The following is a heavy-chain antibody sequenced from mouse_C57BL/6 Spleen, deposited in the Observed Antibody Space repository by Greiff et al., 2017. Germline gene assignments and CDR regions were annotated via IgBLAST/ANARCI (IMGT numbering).Heavy chain of an antibody. Sequence: EVQGVESGEGLVKPGGSLKLSCAASGFTFSSYAMSWVRQTPEQRLEWVAYISSGGDYIYYADTLKGRFTISRDNARNTRYLQMSSLKSEDTAMYYCTRDLQFITTVVADYAMDYWGQGTSVTVSS. CDR3: TRDLQFITTVVADYAMDY. D-gene: IGHD1-1*01. J-gene: IGHJ4*01. V-gene: IGHV5-9-1*02. CDR2: ISSGGDYI. CDR1: GFTFSSYA.